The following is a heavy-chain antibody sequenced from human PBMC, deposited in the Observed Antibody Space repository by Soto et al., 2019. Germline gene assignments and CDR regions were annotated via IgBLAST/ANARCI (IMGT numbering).Heavy chain of an antibody. D-gene: IGHD6-13*01. CDR1: GFIFSSYP. CDR3: AKDTSSSSIEPPEIDY. Sequence: EVQLLESGGGLVQPGGSLRLSCGASGFIFSSYPMSWVRQAPGKGLEWVSAISAGGGSTYYADSVKGRFTISRDNSKSPLFLQMNSLRAEDTAVYHCAKDTSSSSIEPPEIDYWGQGTLVTVSS. V-gene: IGHV3-23*01. CDR2: ISAGGGST. J-gene: IGHJ4*02.